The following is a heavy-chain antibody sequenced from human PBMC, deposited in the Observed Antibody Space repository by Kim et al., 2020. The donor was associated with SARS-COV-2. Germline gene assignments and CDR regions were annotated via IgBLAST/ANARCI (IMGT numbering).Heavy chain of an antibody. V-gene: IGHV3-74*01. CDR1: GLTFSNYW. Sequence: GGSLRLSCAASGLTFSNYWMHWVRQTPGMGLMWVSRISRDGSDTRYADSVKGRFTISRDNAKNTVYLQMNSLRAEDTAVYYCTTELSRGHYWGQGTLVTV. J-gene: IGHJ4*02. CDR3: TTELSRGHY. CDR2: ISRDGSDT. D-gene: IGHD3-10*01.